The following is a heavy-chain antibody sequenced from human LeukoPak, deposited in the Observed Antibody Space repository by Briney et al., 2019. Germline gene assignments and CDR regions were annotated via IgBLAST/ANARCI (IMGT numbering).Heavy chain of an antibody. CDR1: GYTFTSYG. J-gene: IGHJ6*02. V-gene: IGHV1-8*02. CDR2: MNPNSGNT. D-gene: IGHD3-3*01. CDR3: ARETTLTDELRFLEWLSPTTYYYYGMDV. Sequence: GASVKVSCKASGYTFTSYGISWVRQATGQGLEWMGWMNPNSGNTGYAQKFQGRVTMTRNTSISTAYMELSSLRSEDTAVYYCARETTLTDELRFLEWLSPTTYYYYGMDVWGQGTTVTVSS.